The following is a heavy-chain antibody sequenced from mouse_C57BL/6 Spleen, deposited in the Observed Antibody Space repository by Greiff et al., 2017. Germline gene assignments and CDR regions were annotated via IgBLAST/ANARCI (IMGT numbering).Heavy chain of an antibody. Sequence: QVQLQQSGAELVKPGASVKMSCKASGYTFTSYWITWVKQRPGQGLEWIGDIYPGSGSTNYNEKFKSKATLTVDTSSSTAYMQLSSLTSEDSAVYYCARSPYDYDERAWFAYWGQGTLVTVSA. CDR2: IYPGSGST. CDR3: ARSPYDYDERAWFAY. D-gene: IGHD2-4*01. J-gene: IGHJ3*01. V-gene: IGHV1-55*01. CDR1: GYTFTSYW.